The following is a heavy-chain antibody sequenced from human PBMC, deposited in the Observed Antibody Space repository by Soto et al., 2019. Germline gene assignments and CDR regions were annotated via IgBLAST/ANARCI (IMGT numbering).Heavy chain of an antibody. CDR2: ISYDGSNK. CDR3: ARDGSNTLQYCSGGSCYGGLFDY. J-gene: IGHJ4*02. Sequence: GGSLRLSCAASGFAFSSYAMHWFRQAPGKGLEWVAVISYDGSNKYYADSVKGRFTISRDNSKNTLYLQMNSLRAEDTAVYYCARDGSNTLQYCSGGSCYGGLFDYWGQGTLVTVSS. V-gene: IGHV3-30-3*01. CDR1: GFAFSSYA. D-gene: IGHD2-15*01.